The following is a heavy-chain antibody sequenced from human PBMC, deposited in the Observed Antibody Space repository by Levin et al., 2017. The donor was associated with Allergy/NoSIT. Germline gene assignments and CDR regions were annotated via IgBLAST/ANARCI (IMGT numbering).Heavy chain of an antibody. V-gene: IGHV3-72*01. J-gene: IGHJ4*02. CDR3: AKTGGPTSFVGEV. CDR2: VRNKANSYTT. Sequence: PGESLKISCAASGFTFGDHYMDWVRQAPGKGLEWIGRVRNKANSYTTEYAASVKGRFTISRDDSEKSVFLQMNSLRAEDTAVYYCAKTGGPTSFVGEVWGQGTLVTVSS. CDR1: GFTFGDHY. D-gene: IGHD3-16*01.